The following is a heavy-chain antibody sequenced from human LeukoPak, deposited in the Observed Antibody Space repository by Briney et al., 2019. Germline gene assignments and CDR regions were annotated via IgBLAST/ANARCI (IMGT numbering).Heavy chain of an antibody. J-gene: IGHJ4*02. CDR2: ISSSGSTM. CDR1: GFTFSSYE. V-gene: IGHV3-48*03. CDR3: ARDGPAEYLGSGSYLDY. Sequence: GGSLRLSCAASGFTFSSYEMNWVRQAPGKGLEWVSYISSSGSTMYYAHSVKGRFTIPRDNAKTRLYLQRNSLRAEDTAVYYCARDGPAEYLGSGSYLDYWGQGTLVTVSS. D-gene: IGHD3-10*01.